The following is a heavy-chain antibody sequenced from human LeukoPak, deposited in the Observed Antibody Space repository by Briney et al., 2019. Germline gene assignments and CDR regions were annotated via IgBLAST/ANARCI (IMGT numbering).Heavy chain of an antibody. V-gene: IGHV3-7*01. J-gene: IGHJ5*02. CDR3: GRTTLTGDYDWSAT. CDR2: IKQDGSEK. D-gene: IGHD4-17*01. Sequence: GGSLRLSCAACGFTFSRYWMSWVRQAPGKGLEWVANIKQDGSEKYYVDSVKGRFTISRDNAKNSLYLQMNSLRAEDRVVYYWGRTTLTGDYDWSATWGQGTLVTVSS. CDR1: GFTFSRYW.